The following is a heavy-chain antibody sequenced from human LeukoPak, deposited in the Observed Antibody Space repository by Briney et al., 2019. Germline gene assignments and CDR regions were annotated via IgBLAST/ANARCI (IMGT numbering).Heavy chain of an antibody. CDR1: GFTFSSYA. Sequence: GGSLRLSCAASGFTFSSYAMSWVRQAPGKGLEWVSAIIGSGGSTYYADSVKGRFTISRDNSKNTLYLQMNSLRAEDTAVYYCARDACSSTICSAGGNWFDPWGQGTLVTVSS. D-gene: IGHD2-2*01. CDR3: ARDACSSTICSAGGNWFDP. CDR2: IIGSGGST. J-gene: IGHJ5*02. V-gene: IGHV3-23*01.